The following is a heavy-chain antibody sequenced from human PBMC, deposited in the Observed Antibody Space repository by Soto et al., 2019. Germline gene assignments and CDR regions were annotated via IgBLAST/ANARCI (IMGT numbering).Heavy chain of an antibody. CDR2: VGQDGAP. CDR1: GFTFSTYT. D-gene: IGHD4-17*01. Sequence: EVQLLESGGGLVQPGGSLRLSCAASGFTFSTYTMAWVRQAPGRGPEWVSGVGQDGAPYYAVSVKGRFTISRDNSRSSVYLEMIALRGEDTAVYYCAKDMRPDGVWDFGHWGQGTLVTVSS. V-gene: IGHV3-23*01. J-gene: IGHJ4*02. CDR3: AKDMRPDGVWDFGH.